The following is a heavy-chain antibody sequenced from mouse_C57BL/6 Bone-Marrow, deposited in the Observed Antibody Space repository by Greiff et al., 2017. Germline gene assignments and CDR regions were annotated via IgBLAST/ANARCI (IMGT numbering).Heavy chain of an antibody. CDR2: IDPDSGGT. V-gene: IGHV1-62-3*01. Sequence: VQLQQPGAELVKPGASVKLSCKASGYTFTDYYMHWVKQRPGQGLEWIGRIDPDSGGTDYTQKFKGKATITVDKSSSTAYLPLSSLTSEDTAVYYCATWRGEYFDYWGQGTMVTVSA. CDR3: ATWRGEYFDY. J-gene: IGHJ2*01. CDR1: GYTFTDYY. D-gene: IGHD2-13*01.